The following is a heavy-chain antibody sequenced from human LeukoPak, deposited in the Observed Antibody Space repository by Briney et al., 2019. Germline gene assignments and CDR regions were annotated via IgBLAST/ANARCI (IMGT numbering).Heavy chain of an antibody. Sequence: GGSLRLSCAASGFTVSSNYMSWVRQAPGKGLEWVSVIYSGGSTYYADSVKGRSTISRDNSKNTLYLQMNSLRAEDTAVYYCARGGRGYYPNDYWGQGTLVTVSS. CDR1: GFTVSSNY. V-gene: IGHV3-66*01. J-gene: IGHJ4*02. CDR3: ARGGRGYYPNDY. D-gene: IGHD3-22*01. CDR2: IYSGGST.